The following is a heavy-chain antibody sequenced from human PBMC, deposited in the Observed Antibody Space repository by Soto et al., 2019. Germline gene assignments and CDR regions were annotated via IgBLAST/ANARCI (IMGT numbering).Heavy chain of an antibody. D-gene: IGHD6-13*01. Sequence: PSETLSLTCTVSGGSISSGGYFWSWIRQHPGKGLEWIGYIYYIGSTYDNPSLKSRVTISLDTSKNQFSLKLTSVTAADTAVYYCARDLQYSRLFYGMDVWGQGTTVTVSS. CDR3: ARDLQYSRLFYGMDV. V-gene: IGHV4-31*03. CDR2: IYYIGST. J-gene: IGHJ6*02. CDR1: GGSISSGGYF.